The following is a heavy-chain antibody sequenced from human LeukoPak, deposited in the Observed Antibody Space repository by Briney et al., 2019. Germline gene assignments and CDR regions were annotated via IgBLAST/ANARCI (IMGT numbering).Heavy chain of an antibody. CDR3: ARPPWAGGNWFDP. CDR2: INPNSGGT. V-gene: IGHV1-2*02. CDR1: GYTFTSYG. D-gene: IGHD3-16*01. J-gene: IGHJ5*02. Sequence: GASVKVSCKASGYTFTSYGISWVRQAPGQGLEWMGWINPNSGGTNYAQKFQGRVTMTRDTSISTAYMELSRLRSDDTAVYYCARPPWAGGNWFDPWGQGTLVTVSS.